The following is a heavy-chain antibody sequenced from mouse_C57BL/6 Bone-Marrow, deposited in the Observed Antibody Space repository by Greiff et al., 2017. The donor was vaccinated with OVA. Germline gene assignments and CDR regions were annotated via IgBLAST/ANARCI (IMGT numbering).Heavy chain of an antibody. CDR3: DSPPPPYYCDY. J-gene: IGHJ2*01. CDR1: GFNIKNTY. Sequence: VQLQQSVAELVRPGASVKLSCTASGFNIKNTYMHWVKQRPEQGLEWIGRIDPANGGTRYAPKFQGKATMTADTSSSTAYLQLRSLTSEDTATSYWDSPPPPYYCDYGGQGTTTTVSA. V-gene: IGHV14-3*01. CDR2: IDPANGGT.